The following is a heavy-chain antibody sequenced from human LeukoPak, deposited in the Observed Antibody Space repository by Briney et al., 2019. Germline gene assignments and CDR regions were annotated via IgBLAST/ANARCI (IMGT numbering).Heavy chain of an antibody. Sequence: SETLSLTCTVSGGSISSYYWSWVRQPPGKGLEWIGYIYYSGSTNYSPSLKSRVTISVDTSKNQFSLKLSSVTAADTAVYYCARSSGWYLDYYYMDVWGKGTTVTVSS. D-gene: IGHD6-19*01. CDR2: IYYSGST. CDR1: GGSISSYY. V-gene: IGHV4-59*01. J-gene: IGHJ6*03. CDR3: ARSSGWYLDYYYMDV.